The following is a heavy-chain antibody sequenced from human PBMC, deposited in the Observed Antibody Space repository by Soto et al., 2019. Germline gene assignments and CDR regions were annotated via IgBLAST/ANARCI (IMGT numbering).Heavy chain of an antibody. V-gene: IGHV3-30*18. CDR2: ISYDGSNK. CDR1: GFTFSSYG. Sequence: HPGGSLRLSCAASGFTFSSYGMHWVRQAPGKGLEWVAVISYDGSNKYYADSVKGRFTISRDNSKNTLYLQMNSLRAEDTAVYYCAKDMVTMIVVVIGTPDSWGQGT. J-gene: IGHJ4*02. CDR3: AKDMVTMIVVVIGTPDS. D-gene: IGHD3-22*01.